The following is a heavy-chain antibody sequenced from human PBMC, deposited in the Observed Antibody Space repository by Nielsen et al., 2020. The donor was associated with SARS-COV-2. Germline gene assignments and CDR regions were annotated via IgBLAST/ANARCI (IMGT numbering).Heavy chain of an antibody. CDR3: AKSGFSYGSGTYYNYLDY. V-gene: IGHV7-4-1*02. Sequence: ASLKVSCNASGYTFTTYSMNWLRQAPGQGVEWMGWINTNTGSPTYAQGFSARFVFSLDTSVSTTYLQISSLEAEDTAVYYCAKSGFSYGSGTYYNYLDYWGQGTLVTVSS. CDR2: INTNTGSP. J-gene: IGHJ4*02. CDR1: GYTFTTYS. D-gene: IGHD3-10*01.